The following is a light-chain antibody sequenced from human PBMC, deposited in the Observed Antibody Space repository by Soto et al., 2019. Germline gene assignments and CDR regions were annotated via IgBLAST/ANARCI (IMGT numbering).Light chain of an antibody. Sequence: DIQMTQSPSTLSASVGARVTITCRASQTITSWLAWYQQKPGKAPKLLIYDVSILESGVPSRFSGSGSWTEFTLTITSLQPDDFATYYCQQYNTFWTFGQGTKVAIQ. CDR3: QQYNTFWT. CDR1: QTITSW. V-gene: IGKV1-5*01. CDR2: DVS. J-gene: IGKJ1*01.